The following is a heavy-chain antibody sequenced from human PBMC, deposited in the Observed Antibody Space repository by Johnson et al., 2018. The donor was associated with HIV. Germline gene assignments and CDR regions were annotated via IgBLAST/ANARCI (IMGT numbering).Heavy chain of an antibody. D-gene: IGHD3-3*01. Sequence: QVQLVESGGGVVQPGRSLRLSCAASGFTFSSYGMHWVRQAPGKGLAWVAVISYTGSNKYYADSVKGRFTISRDNAKNTLYVQMNSLRAEDTAVYYCATTRWSDTDAFDIWGQGTMVIVSS. J-gene: IGHJ3*02. CDR3: ATTRWSDTDAFDI. CDR2: ISYTGSNK. V-gene: IGHV3-30*03. CDR1: GFTFSSYG.